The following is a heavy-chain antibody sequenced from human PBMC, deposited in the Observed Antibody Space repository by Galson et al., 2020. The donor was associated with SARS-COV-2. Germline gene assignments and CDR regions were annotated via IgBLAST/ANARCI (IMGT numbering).Heavy chain of an antibody. Sequence: SETLTLTFAVYGGPFSGYSWTWFPQPPGKGLDWFGEFNLSGITSYIPPLRSRVTISLYTSKNQFSRNLRSLTAAHTALYYCARGHRGVVPSPVLGLGPYYSYYYMDVGGKGTAVTVSS. V-gene: IGHV4-34*01. J-gene: IGHJ6*03. CDR1: GGPFSGYS. CDR3: ARGHRGVVPSPVLGLGPYYSYYYMDV. CDR2: FNLSGIT. D-gene: IGHD3-10*01.